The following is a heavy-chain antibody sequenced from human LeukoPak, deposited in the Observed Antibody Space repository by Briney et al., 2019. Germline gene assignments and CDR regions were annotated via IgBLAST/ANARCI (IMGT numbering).Heavy chain of an antibody. D-gene: IGHD5-12*01. Sequence: GGSLRLSCAASGFTFSSYAMSRVRQAPGKGLEWVSAISGSGGSTYYADSVKGRFTISRDNSKNTLYLQMNSLRAEDTAVYYCAKDLKPDIVATWGYWGQGTLVTVSS. J-gene: IGHJ4*02. CDR2: ISGSGGST. CDR1: GFTFSSYA. CDR3: AKDLKPDIVATWGY. V-gene: IGHV3-23*01.